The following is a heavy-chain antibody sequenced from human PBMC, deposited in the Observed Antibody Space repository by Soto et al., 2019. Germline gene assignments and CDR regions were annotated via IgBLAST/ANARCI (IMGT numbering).Heavy chain of an antibody. CDR2: ISGSGGST. Sequence: VQLLESGGGLVQPGGSLRLSCAASGFTFSSYAMSWVRQAPGKGLEWVSAISGSGGSTYYGDSVNGRFTISRDNSKNTLYLQMNSLRAEDTAVYYCAKFLISYLEWSWFDPWGQGTLVTVPS. CDR1: GFTFSSYA. CDR3: AKFLISYLEWSWFDP. V-gene: IGHV3-23*01. J-gene: IGHJ5*02. D-gene: IGHD3-16*02.